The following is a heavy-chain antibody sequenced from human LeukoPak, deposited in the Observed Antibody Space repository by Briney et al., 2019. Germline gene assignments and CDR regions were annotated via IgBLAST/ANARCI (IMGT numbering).Heavy chain of an antibody. J-gene: IGHJ4*02. CDR3: ATSSIETKYYDILTGYSSFDY. Sequence: GESLKISCKGSRYSFTSYWIGWLRQMPGKGLEWMGIIYPGDSDTRYSPSFQGQVTISADKSISTAYLQWSSLKASDTAMYYCATSSIETKYYDILTGYSSFDYWGQGTLVTVSS. CDR2: IYPGDSDT. D-gene: IGHD3-9*01. V-gene: IGHV5-51*01. CDR1: RYSFTSYW.